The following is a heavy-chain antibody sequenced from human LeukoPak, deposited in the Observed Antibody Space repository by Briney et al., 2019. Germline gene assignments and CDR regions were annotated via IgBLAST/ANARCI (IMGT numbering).Heavy chain of an antibody. Sequence: GASVKVSCKASGYTFTSYAMHWVRQAPGQGLEWMGIIKPSGGSTSYAQKFQGRVTMTRDTSTSTVYMELSSLRSEDTAVYYCARVVPPAMDYYYGMDVWGQGTTVTVSS. V-gene: IGHV1-46*01. CDR1: GYTFTSYA. CDR3: ARVVPPAMDYYYGMDV. J-gene: IGHJ6*02. CDR2: IKPSGGST. D-gene: IGHD2-2*01.